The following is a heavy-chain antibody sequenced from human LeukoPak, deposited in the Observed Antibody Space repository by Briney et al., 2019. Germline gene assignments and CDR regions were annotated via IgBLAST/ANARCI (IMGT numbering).Heavy chain of an antibody. J-gene: IGHJ4*02. V-gene: IGHV1-46*01. CDR3: ARGYYYDSSGYSHFDY. CDR2: INPSGGST. CDR1: GHTFTSYY. Sequence: ASVKVSCKASGHTFTSYYMHWVRQAPGQGHEWMGIINPSGGSTSYAQKLQGRVTMTRDTSTSTVYMELSCLRSEDTAVYYCARGYYYDSSGYSHFDYWGQGTLVTVSS. D-gene: IGHD3-22*01.